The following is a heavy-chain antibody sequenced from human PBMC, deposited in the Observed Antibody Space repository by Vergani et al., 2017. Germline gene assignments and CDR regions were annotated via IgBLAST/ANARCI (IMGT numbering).Heavy chain of an antibody. CDR3: ARHSGYYYGSNSQDEY. J-gene: IGHJ4*02. Sequence: EVQLLESGGGLVQPGGSLRLSCAASGFTFSSYAMSWVRQAPGKGLEWVSAISGSGGSTYYADSVRGRFTISRDNSKNTLYLQMNSLRAEDTAVYYCARHSGYYYGSNSQDEYWGQGTLVTVSS. CDR2: ISGSGGST. CDR1: GFTFSSYA. V-gene: IGHV3-23*01. D-gene: IGHD3-22*01.